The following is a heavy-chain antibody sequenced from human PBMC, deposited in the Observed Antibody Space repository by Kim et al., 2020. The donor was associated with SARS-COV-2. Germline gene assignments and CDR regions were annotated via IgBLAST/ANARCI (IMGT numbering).Heavy chain of an antibody. CDR3: ARADILTGYYYYYYYYGMDV. D-gene: IGHD3-9*01. J-gene: IGHJ6*02. Sequence: GGSLRLSCAASGFTFSSYGMHWVRQAPGKGLEWVAVIWYDGSNKYYADSVKGRFTISRDNSKNTLYLQMNSLRAEDTAVYYCARADILTGYYYYYYYYGMDVWGQGTTVTVSS. CDR2: IWYDGSNK. CDR1: GFTFSSYG. V-gene: IGHV3-33*01.